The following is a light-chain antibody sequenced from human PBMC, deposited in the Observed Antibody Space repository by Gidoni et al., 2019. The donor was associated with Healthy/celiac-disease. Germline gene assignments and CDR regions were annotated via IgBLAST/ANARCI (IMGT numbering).Light chain of an antibody. CDR3: QQYGSSPLYT. Sequence: EIVLTQSPGTLSLSPGERATLSCRASQSVSSSYLAWYQQKPGQAPRLLIYGASRATGIPDRFSGSGSGTDFTLTISRLEPEDFAVYYCQQYGSSPLYTFGPXTKVDIK. J-gene: IGKJ3*01. CDR2: GAS. V-gene: IGKV3-20*01. CDR1: QSVSSSY.